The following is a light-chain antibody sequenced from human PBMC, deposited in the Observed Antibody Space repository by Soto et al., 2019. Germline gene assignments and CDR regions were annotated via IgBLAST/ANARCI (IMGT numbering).Light chain of an antibody. V-gene: IGLV2-14*01. CDR3: SSYTSSSTPYV. CDR2: DVS. CDR1: SSDVGGYNY. J-gene: IGLJ1*01. Sequence: QSALTQPASVSGSPGQSITISCTGTSSDVGGYNYVSWYQQHPGKAPKLMIYDVSNRPSGVSNRFSGSKSGNTASLTISGLHAEDEADYYCSSYTSSSTPYVSGTGTKVPVL.